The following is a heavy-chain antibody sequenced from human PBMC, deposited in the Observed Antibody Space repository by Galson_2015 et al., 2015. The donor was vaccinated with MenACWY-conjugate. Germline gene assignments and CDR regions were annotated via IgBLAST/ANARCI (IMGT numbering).Heavy chain of an antibody. CDR2: ISYDGSNK. J-gene: IGHJ4*02. CDR3: AKDATMIVGYSYYFDY. Sequence: SLRLSCAASGFTFSSYGMHWVRQAPGKGLEWVAVISYDGSNKYFADSVKGRFTISRDNSKNTLYLQMNSLRAEDTAAYYCAKDATMIVGYSYYFDYWGQGTLVTVSS. V-gene: IGHV3-30*18. D-gene: IGHD3-22*01. CDR1: GFTFSSYG.